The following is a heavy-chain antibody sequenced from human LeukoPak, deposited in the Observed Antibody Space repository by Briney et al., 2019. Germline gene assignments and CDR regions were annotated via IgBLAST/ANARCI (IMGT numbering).Heavy chain of an antibody. CDR1: GFTFSSYA. J-gene: IGHJ4*02. CDR3: ARGGYYFDY. CDR2: ISGSSSTI. Sequence: PGGSLRLSCAASGFTFSSYAMSWVRQAPGKGLEWVSYISGSSSTIYYADSVKGRFTISRDNAKNSLYLQMNSLRAEDTAVYYCARGGYYFDYWGQGTLVTVSS. V-gene: IGHV3-48*01. D-gene: IGHD3-16*01.